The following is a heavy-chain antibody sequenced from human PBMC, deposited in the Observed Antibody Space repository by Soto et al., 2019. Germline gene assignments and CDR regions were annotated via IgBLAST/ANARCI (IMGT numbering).Heavy chain of an antibody. CDR2: ITPAGGTT. V-gene: IGHV3-23*01. Sequence: LRLSWAASGFTVSSNYMNWVRQAAGKGLEWISGITPAGGTTNYGDSVKGRFTICRDNSKNTLYPEANSLRVADTAIYYCAKDRGGEFSSSRYFDYWGQGTLVPVSS. CDR3: AKDRGGEFSSSRYFDY. J-gene: IGHJ4*02. D-gene: IGHD3-16*01. CDR1: GFTVSSNY.